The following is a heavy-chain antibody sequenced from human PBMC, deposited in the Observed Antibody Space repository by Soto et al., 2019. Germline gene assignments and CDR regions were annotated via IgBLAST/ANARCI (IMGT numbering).Heavy chain of an antibody. D-gene: IGHD2-8*01. CDR1: GGSFSGYY. CDR2: IDHSGST. Sequence: SETLSLTCAVYGGSFSGYYWTWIRQPPGTGLEWIGEIDHSGSTTYNPSLKSRVTISVDTSNNQISLKLTSVTAADTAVYYCARSSIVPRLLMYPFDYWGQGTLVTVSS. V-gene: IGHV4-34*01. J-gene: IGHJ4*02. CDR3: ARSSIVPRLLMYPFDY.